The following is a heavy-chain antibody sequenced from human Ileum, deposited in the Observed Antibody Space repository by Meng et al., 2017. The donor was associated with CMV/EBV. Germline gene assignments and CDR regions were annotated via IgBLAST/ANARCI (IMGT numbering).Heavy chain of an antibody. CDR3: AKGHIVVVPAGVDV. CDR1: GFTFSSYW. Sequence: GESLKISCAASGFTFSSYWMYWVRQTPGKGLVWVSRIKTDGSYTMYADSVKGRFTISRDNAKNTLYLQMNSLRAEDTAVYYCAKGHIVVVPAGVDVWGQGTTVTVSS. CDR2: IKTDGSYT. J-gene: IGHJ6*02. D-gene: IGHD2-2*01. V-gene: IGHV3-74*03.